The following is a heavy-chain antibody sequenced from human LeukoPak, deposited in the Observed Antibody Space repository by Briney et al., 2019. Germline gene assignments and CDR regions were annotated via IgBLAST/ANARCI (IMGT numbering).Heavy chain of an antibody. D-gene: IGHD6-19*01. J-gene: IGHJ4*02. Sequence: GGSLRLSCAASGFTFSSYAMHWVRQAPGKGLEWVAVTSYDGSNKYYADSVKGRFTISRDNSKNTLYLQMNSLRAEDTAVYYCARDNAPYSSGWYGLAYDYWGQGTLVTVSS. CDR3: ARDNAPYSSGWYGLAYDY. CDR2: TSYDGSNK. V-gene: IGHV3-30*04. CDR1: GFTFSSYA.